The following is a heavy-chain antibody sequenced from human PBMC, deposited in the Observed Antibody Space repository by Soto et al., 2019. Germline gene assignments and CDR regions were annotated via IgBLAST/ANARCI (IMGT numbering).Heavy chain of an antibody. Sequence: QVQLVESGGGVVQPGRSLRLSCAASGFTFSNYGMHWVRQAPGKGLEWVIVISYDGNVAYYADSVKGRFTISRDNSKNTLYLQMTSLRTEDTAMYYCAKEGPITNSYCGYWGQGTMVTVSS. CDR3: AKEGPITNSYCGY. CDR1: GFTFSNYG. D-gene: IGHD1-1*01. J-gene: IGHJ4*02. V-gene: IGHV3-30*18. CDR2: ISYDGNVA.